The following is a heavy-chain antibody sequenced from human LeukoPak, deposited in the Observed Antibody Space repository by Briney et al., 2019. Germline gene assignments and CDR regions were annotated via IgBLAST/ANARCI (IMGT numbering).Heavy chain of an antibody. CDR2: IYHSGST. D-gene: IGHD4-23*01. J-gene: IGHJ6*02. CDR1: GGSISSSSYY. Sequence: PSETLSLTCTVSGGSISSSSYYWGWIRQPPGKGLEWIGSIYHSGSTYYNPSLKSRVTISVDTSKNQFSLKLSSVTAADTAVYYCARGQDYGGNSEGYYYYGMDVWGQGTTVTVSS. V-gene: IGHV4-39*07. CDR3: ARGQDYGGNSEGYYYYGMDV.